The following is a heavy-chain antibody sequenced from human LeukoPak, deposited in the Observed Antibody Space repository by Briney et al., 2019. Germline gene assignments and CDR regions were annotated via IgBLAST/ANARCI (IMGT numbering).Heavy chain of an antibody. J-gene: IGHJ4*02. D-gene: IGHD3-10*01. CDR2: ISGSGGST. CDR1: GFTFSSYA. Sequence: GGSLRLPCAASGFTFSSYAMSWVRQAPGKGLEWVSAISGSGGSTYYADSVKGRFTISRGNSKNTLYLQMNSLRAEDTAVYYCARVNGGGFDHWGQGTLVTVSA. V-gene: IGHV3-23*01. CDR3: ARVNGGGFDH.